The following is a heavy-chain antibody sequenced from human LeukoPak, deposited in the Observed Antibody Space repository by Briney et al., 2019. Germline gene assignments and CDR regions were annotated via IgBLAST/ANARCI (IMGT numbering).Heavy chain of an antibody. J-gene: IGHJ5*02. CDR1: GFTFDEYA. CDR2: IMFDGSGI. Sequence: GGSLRLSCAASGFTFDEYAMHWVRQTPGKRLEWVGLIMFDGSGIFYADSVKGRFAISRDNFKDSLYLQIHSLRIDDTAFYYCAKGTVTELQAWGQGTLVTVSS. CDR3: AKGTVTELQA. D-gene: IGHD1-7*01. V-gene: IGHV3-43*01.